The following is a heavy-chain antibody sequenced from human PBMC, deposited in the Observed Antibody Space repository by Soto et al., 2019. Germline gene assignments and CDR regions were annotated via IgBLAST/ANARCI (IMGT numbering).Heavy chain of an antibody. V-gene: IGHV4-59*01. D-gene: IGHD3-22*01. CDR1: GGSIGSYY. CDR3: ARSYYDSSGYLDAFDI. CDR2: IHHSGST. J-gene: IGHJ3*02. Sequence: SETLSLTCTVSGGSIGSYYWSWIRQPPGQGLEWIAYIHHSGSTNYSPSLKSRVTISGDTSKSQFSLRLTSVTAADTAVYYCARSYYDSSGYLDAFDIWGQGTMVTVSS.